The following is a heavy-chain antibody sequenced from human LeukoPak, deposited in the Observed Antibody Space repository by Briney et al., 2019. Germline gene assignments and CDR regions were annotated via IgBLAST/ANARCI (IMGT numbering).Heavy chain of an antibody. D-gene: IGHD2-2*01. V-gene: IGHV1-2*02. J-gene: IGHJ4*02. CDR2: INPNDGDT. CDR3: ARANFLYCSSSTCLFDY. Sequence: GASVKVSCKASVYTFTDYYMHWVRQAPGQGFEWMGWINPNDGDTNYAQKCQGRVTMTRDTSISTAHMEVSRLRSDDTAVYYCARANFLYCSSSTCLFDYWGQGTLVTVSS. CDR1: VYTFTDYY.